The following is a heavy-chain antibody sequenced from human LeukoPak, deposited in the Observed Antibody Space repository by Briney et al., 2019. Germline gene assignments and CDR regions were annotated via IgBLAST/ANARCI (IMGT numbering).Heavy chain of an antibody. V-gene: IGHV4-61*02. CDR1: GDSISSGDYY. CDR3: ARAKPILEYYYGSGKVYYYMDV. CDR2: ISSSGST. Sequence: PSETLSLTCTVSGDSISSGDYYWSWIRQPAGKGLEWIGRISSSGSTNYNPSLKSRVTISVDTSKNQFSLKLSSVTAADTAVYYCARAKPILEYYYGSGKVYYYMDVWGKGTTVTVSS. J-gene: IGHJ6*03. D-gene: IGHD3-10*01.